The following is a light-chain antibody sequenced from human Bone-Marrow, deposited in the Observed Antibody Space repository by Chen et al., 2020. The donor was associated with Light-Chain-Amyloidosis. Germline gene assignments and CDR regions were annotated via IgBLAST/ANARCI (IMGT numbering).Light chain of an antibody. V-gene: IGLV2-14*01. CDR3: STYTITNTLV. J-gene: IGLJ1*01. CDR2: ELT. CDR1: SSDVGGANH. Sequence: QSALTQPASVSGSPGQSITISCTGTSSDVGGANHVSWYQQHPDKAPTLMIYELTNRPSWVPDRLSGSKSDNTASLTSSELQTEAEADYCCSTYTITNTLVFGSGTRVTVL.